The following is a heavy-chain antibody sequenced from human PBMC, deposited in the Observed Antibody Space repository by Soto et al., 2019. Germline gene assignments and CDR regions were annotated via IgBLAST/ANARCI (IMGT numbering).Heavy chain of an antibody. J-gene: IGHJ6*04. D-gene: IGHD3-16*01. Sequence: PGESLKISCKGSGYSFTSYWISWVRQMPGKGLEWMGRIDPSDSYTNYSPSFQGHVTISADKSISTAYLQWSSLKASDTAMYYCARRLLDGYYYYYGMDVWGKGTTVTVSS. CDR3: ARRLLDGYYYYYGMDV. V-gene: IGHV5-10-1*01. CDR2: IDPSDSYT. CDR1: GYSFTSYW.